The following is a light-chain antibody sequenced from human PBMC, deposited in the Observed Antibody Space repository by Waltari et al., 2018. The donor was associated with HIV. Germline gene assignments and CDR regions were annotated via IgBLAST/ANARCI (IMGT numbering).Light chain of an antibody. J-gene: IGLJ2*01. Sequence: QSVLTQPPSVSAAPGQKVTISCSGSSSNIGKSYVSWYQQVPETAPRLLIYDNDKRPSGIPDRFSGSKSSTSATLGITGLQTGDEADYYCGTWDSSLSAMVFGGGTKLTVL. V-gene: IGLV1-51*01. CDR1: SSNIGKSY. CDR3: GTWDSSLSAMV. CDR2: DND.